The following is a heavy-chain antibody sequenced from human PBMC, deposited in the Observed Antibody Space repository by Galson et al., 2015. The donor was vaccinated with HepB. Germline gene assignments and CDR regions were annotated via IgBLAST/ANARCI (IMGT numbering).Heavy chain of an antibody. Sequence: TLSLTCTVSGGSISSGGYYWNWIRQHPGKGLEWIGYIYYSGNTYHNPSLKSRVTISVDTSKNQISLKLSSVTAADTAVYYCARGLTTVIDDAFDIWGQGTMVTVSS. CDR2: IYYSGNT. V-gene: IGHV4-31*03. CDR1: GGSISSGGYY. J-gene: IGHJ3*02. D-gene: IGHD4-17*01. CDR3: ARGLTTVIDDAFDI.